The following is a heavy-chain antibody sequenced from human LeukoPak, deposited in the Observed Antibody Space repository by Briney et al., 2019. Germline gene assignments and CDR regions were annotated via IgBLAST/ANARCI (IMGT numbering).Heavy chain of an antibody. Sequence: PSETLSLTCAVSGGYIRSHYWSWIRQPPGKGLEWIGYIYFSGSTNYNPSLKSRVSISVDTSKNQFSLKLSSVTAADTAVYYCARHLGEVYYFDYWGQGTLVTVSS. V-gene: IGHV4-59*08. D-gene: IGHD3-16*01. CDR1: GGYIRSHY. J-gene: IGHJ4*02. CDR2: IYFSGST. CDR3: ARHLGEVYYFDY.